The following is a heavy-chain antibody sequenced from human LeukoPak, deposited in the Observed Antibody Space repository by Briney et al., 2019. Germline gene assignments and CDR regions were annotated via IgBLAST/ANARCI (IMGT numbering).Heavy chain of an antibody. Sequence: PSETLSLTCTVPGGSISSNYWSWIRQPPGKGLEWIGYIYYSGTTSYNPSLKSRVTISEDTSKNQSSLKLSSVTAEDTAVYYCARSYSVSYYAYWGQGTLVTVSS. CDR2: IYYSGTT. J-gene: IGHJ4*02. V-gene: IGHV4-59*08. CDR3: ARSYSVSYYAY. CDR1: GGSISSNY. D-gene: IGHD1-26*01.